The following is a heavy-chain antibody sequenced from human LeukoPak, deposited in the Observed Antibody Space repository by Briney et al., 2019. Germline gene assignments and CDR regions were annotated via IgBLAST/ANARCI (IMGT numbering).Heavy chain of an antibody. CDR2: LYTGGTT. J-gene: IGHJ4*02. CDR3: ARGKGYGRSYYFDY. Sequence: GGILRLSCAASGFTFSSYGMSWVRQAPGKGLEWVSVLYTGGTTYYADSVKGRFTISRDNSKNTLYLQMNSLRAEDTAVYYCARGKGYGRSYYFDYWGQGTLVTVSS. CDR1: GFTFSSYG. D-gene: IGHD1-26*01. V-gene: IGHV3-53*01.